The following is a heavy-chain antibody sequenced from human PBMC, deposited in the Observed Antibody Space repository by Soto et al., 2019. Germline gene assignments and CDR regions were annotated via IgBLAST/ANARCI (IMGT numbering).Heavy chain of an antibody. V-gene: IGHV3-23*01. CDR3: ARTNGYNWGINWVDY. D-gene: IGHD7-27*01. CDR1: GFTISNYG. CDR2: ISYNGGST. J-gene: IGHJ4*02. Sequence: GGSLRLSYAAAGFTISNYGMTWVRQAPGKGLAWVSGISYNGGSTYYADSVKGRFTISRDNSKNTLYLQMNNLRAEDTAVYYCARTNGYNWGINWVDYWGQGTLVTVSS.